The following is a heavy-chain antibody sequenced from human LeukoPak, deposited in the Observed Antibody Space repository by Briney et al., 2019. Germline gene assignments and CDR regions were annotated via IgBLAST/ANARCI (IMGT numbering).Heavy chain of an antibody. CDR1: GGSISSYY. D-gene: IGHD3-16*01. CDR3: ARTHYDYIWGSYDYYFDY. Sequence: PSETLSLTCTVPGGSISSYYWSWIRQPPGKGLEWIGYIYYSGSTNYNPSLKSRVTISVDTSKNQFSLKLSSVTAADTAVYYCARTHYDYIWGSYDYYFDYWGQGTLVTVSS. V-gene: IGHV4-59*01. J-gene: IGHJ4*02. CDR2: IYYSGST.